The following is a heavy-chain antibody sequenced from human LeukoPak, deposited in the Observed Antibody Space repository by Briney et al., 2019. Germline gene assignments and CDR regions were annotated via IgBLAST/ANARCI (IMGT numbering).Heavy chain of an antibody. J-gene: IGHJ4*02. Sequence: SETLSLTCTVFGGSISSSSYYWGWIRQPPGKGLEWIGSIYYSESTYYNPSLKSRVTISVDTSKNQFSLKLSSVTAADAAVYYCARRSYYDSSGIFDYWGQGTLVTVSS. V-gene: IGHV4-39*01. D-gene: IGHD3-22*01. CDR2: IYYSEST. CDR3: ARRSYYDSSGIFDY. CDR1: GGSISSSSYY.